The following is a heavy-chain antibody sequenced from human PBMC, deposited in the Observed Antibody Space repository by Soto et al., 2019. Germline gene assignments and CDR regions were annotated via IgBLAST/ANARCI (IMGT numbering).Heavy chain of an antibody. Sequence: SETLSLTCTVSGGSISSYYWSWIRQPPGKGLEWIGYIYYSGSTNYNPSLKSRVTISVDTSKNQFSLKLSSVTAADTAVYYCARVGGAYYFDYWGQGTLVTVSS. V-gene: IGHV4-59*01. J-gene: IGHJ4*02. CDR2: IYYSGST. CDR3: ARVGGAYYFDY. D-gene: IGHD3-16*01. CDR1: GGSISSYY.